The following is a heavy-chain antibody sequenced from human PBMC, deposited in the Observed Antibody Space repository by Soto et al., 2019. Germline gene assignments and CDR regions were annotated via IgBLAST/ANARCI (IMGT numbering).Heavy chain of an antibody. V-gene: IGHV3-30*03. D-gene: IGHD2-2*01. CDR1: GFTLSSYG. CDR2: ISYDGSNK. CDR3: ARDSRKYPSGMDV. Sequence: GGSLRLSCAASGFTLSSYGMHWVRQAPGKGPEWVAVISYDGSNKYYADSVKGRFTISRDNSKNTLYLQMNSLRAEDTAVYYCARDSRKYPSGMDVWGQGTTVTVSS. J-gene: IGHJ6*02.